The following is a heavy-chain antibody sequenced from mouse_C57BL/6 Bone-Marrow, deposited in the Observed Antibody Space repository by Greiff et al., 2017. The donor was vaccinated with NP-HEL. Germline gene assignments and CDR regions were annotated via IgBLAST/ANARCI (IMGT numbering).Heavy chain of an antibody. Sequence: QVQLQQSGAELVKPGASVKISCKASGYAFSSYWMNWVKQRPGKGLEWIGQIYPGDGDTNYNGKFKGKATLTAAKSSSTAYMQLSSLSSDAAAVYFCTRFGLPLPYFDVWGTGTTVTVSS. CDR1: GYAFSSYW. V-gene: IGHV1-80*01. CDR3: TRFGLPLPYFDV. J-gene: IGHJ1*03. CDR2: IYPGDGDT. D-gene: IGHD2-10*01.